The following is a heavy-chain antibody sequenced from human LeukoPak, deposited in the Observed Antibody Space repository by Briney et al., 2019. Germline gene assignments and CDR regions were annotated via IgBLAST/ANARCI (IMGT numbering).Heavy chain of an antibody. J-gene: IGHJ4*02. D-gene: IGHD4-11*01. Sequence: GGSLRLSCAASGFTFSSYWMHWVRHAPGKGLVWVSRINSDGSSTSYADSVKGRFTVSRDNAKNSLYLQMNDLRAEDTAVYYCAREDSDYSNYDFWGQGTLVTVSS. V-gene: IGHV3-74*01. CDR3: AREDSDYSNYDF. CDR1: GFTFSSYW. CDR2: INSDGSST.